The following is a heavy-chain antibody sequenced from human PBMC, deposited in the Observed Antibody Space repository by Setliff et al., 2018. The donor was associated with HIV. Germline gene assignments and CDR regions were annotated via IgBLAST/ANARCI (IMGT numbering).Heavy chain of an antibody. Sequence: SETLSLTCAVSGFSISSGFFWGWVRQPPGKGLEWIGSIYQSGTTHYNPALKSRVTISVDTSKNQFSLRLTSVTAADTAVYFCARVETTVTSRLDYWGQGTLVTVSS. D-gene: IGHD4-17*01. CDR3: ARVETTVTSRLDY. CDR2: IYQSGTT. J-gene: IGHJ4*02. V-gene: IGHV4-38-2*01. CDR1: GFSISSGFF.